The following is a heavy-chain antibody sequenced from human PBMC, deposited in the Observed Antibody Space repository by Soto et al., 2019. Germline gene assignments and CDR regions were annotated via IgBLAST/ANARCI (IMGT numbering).Heavy chain of an antibody. CDR2: IRGGGGST. V-gene: IGHV3-23*01. CDR3: ARGIRNYYGVDV. Sequence: GGSLRLSCAASGFTFSSYAMSWVRQAPGKGLEWVSRIRGGGGSTSYSDSVKGRFTISRDNAKNTVFLQMNSLGAEDTAVYWCARGIRNYYGVDVWGQGTTVTVSS. CDR1: GFTFSSYA. J-gene: IGHJ6*02.